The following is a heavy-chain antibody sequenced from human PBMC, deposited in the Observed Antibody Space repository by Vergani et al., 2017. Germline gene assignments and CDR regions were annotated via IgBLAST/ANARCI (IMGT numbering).Heavy chain of an antibody. Sequence: QLQLQESGPGLVKPSATLSLTCSVSGASIRSSNYYWGWIRQPPGKELEWIASIYYIGSTYYNPSLKSRVTISVDTSKNQFSLKLSSVTAADTAVYFCARHSTVEWLVKLGWIDPWGQGILVTVSS. V-gene: IGHV4-39*01. CDR3: ARHSTVEWLVKLGWIDP. D-gene: IGHD6-19*01. CDR1: GASIRSSNYY. CDR2: IYYIGST. J-gene: IGHJ5*02.